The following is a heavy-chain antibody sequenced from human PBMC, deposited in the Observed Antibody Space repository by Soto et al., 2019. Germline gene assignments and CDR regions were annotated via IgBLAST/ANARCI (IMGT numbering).Heavy chain of an antibody. Sequence: QVQLVESGGGVAQPGRSLRLSCAASGFTFSSYAMHWVRQAPGKGLEWVAVISYDGSNKYYADSVKGRFTISRDNSKNTLYLQMNSLRAEDTAVYYCARDLLPMIVAGYFQHWGQGTLVTVSS. CDR3: ARDLLPMIVAGYFQH. CDR1: GFTFSSYA. V-gene: IGHV3-30-3*01. J-gene: IGHJ1*01. CDR2: ISYDGSNK. D-gene: IGHD3-22*01.